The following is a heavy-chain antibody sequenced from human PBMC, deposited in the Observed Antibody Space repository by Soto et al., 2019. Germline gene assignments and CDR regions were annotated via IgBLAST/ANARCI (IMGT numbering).Heavy chain of an antibody. Sequence: GGSLRLSCAASGFTFSNYNMHWVRQAPGKGLEWVSSTSSSGSYIYYTDSVKGRFTISRDNAKNSLYLQMNSLRAEDTAVYYCARDKGSASTGTWYYYYGMDVWGQGTTVNVS. D-gene: IGHD6-13*01. J-gene: IGHJ6*02. CDR1: GFTFSNYN. V-gene: IGHV3-21*01. CDR2: TSSSGSYI. CDR3: ARDKGSASTGTWYYYYGMDV.